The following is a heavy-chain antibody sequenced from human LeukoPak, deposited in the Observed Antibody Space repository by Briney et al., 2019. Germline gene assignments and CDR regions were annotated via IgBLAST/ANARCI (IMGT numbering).Heavy chain of an antibody. D-gene: IGHD3-10*01. J-gene: IGHJ4*02. Sequence: GASVKVSCKASGCTFTSYYMHWVRQAPGQGLEWLGIINPSGGSTSYAQKFQGRVTMTRDMSTSTVYMELSSLRSEDTAVYYCARGSYGSGSYYPYLRYWGQGTLVTVSS. V-gene: IGHV1-46*01. CDR2: INPSGGST. CDR3: ARGSYGSGSYYPYLRY. CDR1: GCTFTSYY.